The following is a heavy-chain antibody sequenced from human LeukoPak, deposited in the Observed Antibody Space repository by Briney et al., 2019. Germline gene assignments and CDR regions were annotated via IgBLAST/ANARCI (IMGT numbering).Heavy chain of an antibody. CDR2: IVVGSGNT. CDR1: GFTFTSSP. Sequence: SVKVSCKASGFTFTSSPMHWVRQARGQRLEWIGWIVVGSGNTNYAQKFQERVTITRDVSTNTAYMELSSLRSEDTAVCYCATGSGWYSPDYWGQGTLVTVSS. V-gene: IGHV1-58*02. D-gene: IGHD6-19*01. J-gene: IGHJ4*02. CDR3: ATGSGWYSPDY.